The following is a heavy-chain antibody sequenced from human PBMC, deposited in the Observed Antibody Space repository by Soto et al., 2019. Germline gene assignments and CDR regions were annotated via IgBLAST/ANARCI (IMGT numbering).Heavy chain of an antibody. Sequence: SLKISCKGSGDSFTRYWIGWVRQTPEKGLEWMGIIHPGDSDTRYSPSFQGQVTISVDKSIRTAHLQWTSLRASDTAMYYCARIGIIAAAEGGFLHYWGQGTPVTVSS. J-gene: IGHJ4*02. CDR1: GDSFTRYW. CDR3: ARIGIIAAAEGGFLHY. CDR2: IHPGDSDT. V-gene: IGHV5-51*01. D-gene: IGHD2-2*01.